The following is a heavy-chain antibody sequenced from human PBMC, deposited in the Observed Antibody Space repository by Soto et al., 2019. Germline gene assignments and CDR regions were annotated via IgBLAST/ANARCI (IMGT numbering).Heavy chain of an antibody. V-gene: IGHV5-51*01. CDR2: IYPGDSDT. J-gene: IGHJ6*02. CDR3: ARPSTDYYYGMDV. Sequence: PGESLKISCKGSGYSFTSYWIGWVRQMPGEGLEWMGIIYPGDSDTRYSPSFQGQVTISADKSISTAYLQWSSLKASDTAMYYCARPSTDYYYGMDVWGQGTTVTVSS. D-gene: IGHD2-2*01. CDR1: GYSFTSYW.